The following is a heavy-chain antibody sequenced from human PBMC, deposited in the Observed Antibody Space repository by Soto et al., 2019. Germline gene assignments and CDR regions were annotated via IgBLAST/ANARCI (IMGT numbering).Heavy chain of an antibody. Sequence: GGSLRLSCAASGFTFSSYGMHWVRQAPGKGLEWVAVIWYDGSNKYYADSVKGRFTISRDNSKNTLYLQMNSLRAEDTAVYYCARDFYDFWSGYRSGGGRFDYWGQGTLVTVSS. D-gene: IGHD3-3*01. CDR3: ARDFYDFWSGYRSGGGRFDY. J-gene: IGHJ4*02. CDR2: IWYDGSNK. CDR1: GFTFSSYG. V-gene: IGHV3-33*01.